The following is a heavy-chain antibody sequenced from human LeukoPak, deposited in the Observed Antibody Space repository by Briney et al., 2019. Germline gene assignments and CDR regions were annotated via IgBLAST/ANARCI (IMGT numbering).Heavy chain of an antibody. J-gene: IGHJ5*02. Sequence: SETLSLTCTVSGGSISSYYWSWIRQPAGKGLEWIGRIYTSGSTNYNPSLKSRVTMSVDTSKNQFSLKLSSVTAADTAVYYCARGQQHSSSWSWFDPWGQGTLVTVSS. V-gene: IGHV4-4*07. CDR3: ARGQQHSSSWSWFDP. CDR2: IYTSGST. D-gene: IGHD6-13*01. CDR1: GGSISSYY.